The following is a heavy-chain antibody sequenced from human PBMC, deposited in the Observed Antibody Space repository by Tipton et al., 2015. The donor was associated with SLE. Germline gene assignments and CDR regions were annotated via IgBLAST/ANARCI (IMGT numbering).Heavy chain of an antibody. J-gene: IGHJ3*02. Sequence: TLSLTCTVSGDSIISSTSYWGWIRQSPRKGLEWMGSIYYTGSSDYNPSLESRITISVDTSKNHFSLKLRSVTTADTGVYYCARGQRYRPFDIWGQGTMVTVSS. D-gene: IGHD2-15*01. V-gene: IGHV4-39*02. CDR3: ARGQRYRPFDI. CDR2: IYYTGSS. CDR1: GDSIISSTSY.